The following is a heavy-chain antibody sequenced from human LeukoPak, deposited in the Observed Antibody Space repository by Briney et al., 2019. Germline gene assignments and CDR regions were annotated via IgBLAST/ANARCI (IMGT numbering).Heavy chain of an antibody. CDR2: FFHTGTT. Sequence: SETLPLTCSVSGYSISSGFHWGWIRQPPGKGLEWIGNFFHTGTTSYNPSLKGRATISVDMSQNHFSLKLDSVTAADTAIYYCVRGVDSWGQGSLVTVSS. CDR1: GYSISSGFH. CDR3: VRGVDS. V-gene: IGHV4-38-2*02. J-gene: IGHJ4*02.